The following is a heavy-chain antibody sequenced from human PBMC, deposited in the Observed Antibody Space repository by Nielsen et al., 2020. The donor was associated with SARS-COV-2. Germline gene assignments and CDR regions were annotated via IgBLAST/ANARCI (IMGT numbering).Heavy chain of an antibody. J-gene: IGHJ4*02. D-gene: IGHD3-22*01. V-gene: IGHV3-48*01. CDR2: ISTGSSTI. CDR1: GFTFSNHD. CDR3: ARDGDRGYDSSGYYYSFDY. Sequence: GESLKISCAASGFTFSNHDMNWVRQAPGKGLEWVSYISTGSSTIYYADSVEGRFTISRDNAKNSLYLQMNSLRAEDTAVYYCARDGDRGYDSSGYYYSFDYWGQGTLVTVSS.